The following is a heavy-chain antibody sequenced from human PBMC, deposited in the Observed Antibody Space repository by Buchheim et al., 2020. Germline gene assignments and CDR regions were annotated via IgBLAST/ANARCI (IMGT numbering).Heavy chain of an antibody. CDR2: INPNSGGP. CDR1: GYTFTGYY. J-gene: IGHJ6*02. D-gene: IGHD3-22*01. Sequence: QVQLVQSGAEVKKPGASVKVSCKASGYTFTGYYMHWVRQAPGQGLEWMGWINPNSGGPNYAQKFQGRVTITRDTSISTGYMELSRLRSDDTAVYYCARNYYDSSGYYPYYYYGMDVWGQGTT. V-gene: IGHV1-2*02. CDR3: ARNYYDSSGYYPYYYYGMDV.